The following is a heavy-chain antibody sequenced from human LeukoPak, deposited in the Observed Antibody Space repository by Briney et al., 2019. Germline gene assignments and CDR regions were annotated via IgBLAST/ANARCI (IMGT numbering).Heavy chain of an antibody. J-gene: IGHJ3*02. V-gene: IGHV4-59*01. CDR1: GGSISSYY. Sequence: SETLSLTCTVSGGSISSYYWSWIRQPPGKGLEWIGYIYYSGSTNYNPSLKSRVTISVDTSKNQFSLKLSSVTAADTAVYYCARSRWLHSGAAFDIWGQGTMVTVSS. CDR3: ARSRWLHSGAAFDI. CDR2: IYYSGST. D-gene: IGHD5-24*01.